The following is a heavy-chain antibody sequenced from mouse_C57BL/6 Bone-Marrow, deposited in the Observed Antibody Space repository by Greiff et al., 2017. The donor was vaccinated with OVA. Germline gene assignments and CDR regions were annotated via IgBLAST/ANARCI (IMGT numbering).Heavy chain of an antibody. D-gene: IGHD2-9*01. CDR1: GFTFSSYA. J-gene: IGHJ3*01. Sequence: EVQRVESGGGLVKPGGSLKLSCAASGFTFSSYAMSWVRQTPEKRLEWVATISDGGSYTYYPDNVKGRFTITRDNAKNNLYLQMSHLKSEDTAMYYCARDGPYYGYDVLADWGQGTLVTVSA. CDR2: ISDGGSYT. CDR3: ARDGPYYGYDVLAD. V-gene: IGHV5-4*01.